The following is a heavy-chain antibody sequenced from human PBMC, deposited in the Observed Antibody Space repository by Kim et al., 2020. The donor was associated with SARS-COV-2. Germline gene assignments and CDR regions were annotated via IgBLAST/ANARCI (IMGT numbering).Heavy chain of an antibody. Sequence: ASVKVSCKASGYTFTSYAMNWVRQAPGQGLEWMGWINTNTGNPTYAQGFTGRFVFSLDTSVSTAYLQISSLKAEDTAVYYCAREEQQLVPYYYYGMDVWGQGTTVTVSS. CDR3: AREEQQLVPYYYYGMDV. V-gene: IGHV7-4-1*02. CDR1: GYTFTSYA. D-gene: IGHD6-13*01. J-gene: IGHJ6*02. CDR2: INTNTGNP.